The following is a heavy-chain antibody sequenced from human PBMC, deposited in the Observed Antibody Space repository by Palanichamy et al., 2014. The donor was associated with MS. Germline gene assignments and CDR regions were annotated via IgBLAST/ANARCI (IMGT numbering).Heavy chain of an antibody. CDR3: AKSPDGGIRAYDY. CDR1: GFTFSSYA. D-gene: IGHD6-13*01. J-gene: IGHJ4*02. CDR2: ISGGGAGT. V-gene: IGHV3-23*01. Sequence: EVQLLEVWGRAWYSLGGPVRLSCAASGFTFSSYAMRLGPARLQGGGLEWVSAISGGGAGTYYADSVKGRFTISRDNSKNTLYLQMNSLRAEDTAVYYCAKSPDGGIRAYDYWGQGTLVTVSS.